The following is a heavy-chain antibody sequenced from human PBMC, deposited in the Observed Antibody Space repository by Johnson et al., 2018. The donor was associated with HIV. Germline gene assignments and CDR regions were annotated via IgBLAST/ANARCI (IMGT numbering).Heavy chain of an antibody. CDR2: ISYDGSNK. J-gene: IGHJ3*02. V-gene: IGHV3-30-3*01. CDR1: GFTFSSHA. D-gene: IGHD2-21*01. Sequence: VQLVESGGGLVQPGGSLRLSCAASGFTFSSHAMHWVRQAPGKGLEWVAVISYDGSNKYYADSVKGRFTISRDNSKNTLYLQMNSLRAEDTAVYYCATHIVVVIAIRNAFDIWGQGTMVTVSS. CDR3: ATHIVVVIAIRNAFDI.